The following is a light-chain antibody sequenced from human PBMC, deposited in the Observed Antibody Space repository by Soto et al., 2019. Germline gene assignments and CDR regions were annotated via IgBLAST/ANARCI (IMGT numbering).Light chain of an antibody. Sequence: QSALTQPASVSGSPGQAITISCTGTSSDVGGYNYVSWYQQHPGKAPKLMIYDVSNRPSGVSDRFSGSKSGNTASLTISGLQAEDEADYYCSSYTSSRTHVVFGRGTHLTVL. V-gene: IGLV2-14*01. CDR1: SSDVGGYNY. CDR3: SSYTSSRTHVV. J-gene: IGLJ2*01. CDR2: DVS.